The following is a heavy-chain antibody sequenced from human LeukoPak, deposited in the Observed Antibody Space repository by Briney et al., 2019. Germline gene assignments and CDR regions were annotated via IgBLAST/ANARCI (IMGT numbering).Heavy chain of an antibody. CDR3: TTDPHPDGDGTSYYYYYMDV. J-gene: IGHJ6*03. Sequence: GGSLRLSCAASGFTFSNAWMSWVRQAPGKGLEWVGRIKSKTDGGTTDYAAPVKGRFTISRDDSKNTLYLQMNSLKTEDTAVYYCTTDPHPDGDGTSYYYYYMDVWGKGTTVTVSS. CDR1: GFTFSNAW. D-gene: IGHD4-17*01. CDR2: IKSKTDGGTT. V-gene: IGHV3-15*01.